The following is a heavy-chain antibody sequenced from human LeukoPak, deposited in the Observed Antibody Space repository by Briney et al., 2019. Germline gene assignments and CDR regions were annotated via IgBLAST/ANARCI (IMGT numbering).Heavy chain of an antibody. Sequence: SETLSLTCAVYGGSFSGYYWSWIRQPPGKGLEWIGEINHSGSTNYNPSLKSRVTISVDTSKNQFSLKLSSVTAADTAVYYRAREDDSQDYWGQGTLVTVSS. CDR3: AREDDSQDY. J-gene: IGHJ4*02. V-gene: IGHV4-34*01. CDR2: INHSGST. CDR1: GGSFSGYY. D-gene: IGHD3-22*01.